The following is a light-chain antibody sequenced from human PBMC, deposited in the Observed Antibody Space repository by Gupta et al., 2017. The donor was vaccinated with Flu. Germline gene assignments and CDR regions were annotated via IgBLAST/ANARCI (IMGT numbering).Light chain of an antibody. CDR3: QSYGSDLSGPI. J-gene: IGLJ2*01. V-gene: IGLV1-40*02. CDR1: PSNIWAGYD. Sequence: QSVLMQPPSVAGAPGQRATIVCTGTPSNIWAGYDVHWYQQFPGAAPKVLLFDTTSRPSGVPQRFSASTSGTSASLAITGLQAEDEADDYCQSYGSDLSGPIFGAGTKVTV. CDR2: DTT.